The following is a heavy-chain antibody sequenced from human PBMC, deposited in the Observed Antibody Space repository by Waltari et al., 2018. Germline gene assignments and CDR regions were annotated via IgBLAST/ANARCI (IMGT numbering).Heavy chain of an antibody. J-gene: IGHJ4*02. CDR1: AFSFSSYA. D-gene: IGHD5-12*01. CDR2: INASGGDA. CDR3: AKYGYSDY. Sequence: EGQLVQSGGGLVQPGGSLRLSCTASAFSFSSYAMSWVRQAPGKGLEWVSGINASGGDAYYADSVEGRFVVSRDNSGNTLYMEMNNLRIEDTALYFCAKYGYSDYWGQGSLVTVSS. V-gene: IGHV3-23*04.